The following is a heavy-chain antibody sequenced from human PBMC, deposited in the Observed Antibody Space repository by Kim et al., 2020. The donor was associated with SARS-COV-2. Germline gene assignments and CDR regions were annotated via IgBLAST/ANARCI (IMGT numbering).Heavy chain of an antibody. Sequence: SVKVSCKASGGTFSSYAISWVRQAPGQGLEWMGRIIPILGIANYAQKFQGRVTITADKSTSTAYMELSSLRSEDTAVYYCARLKGIAARPNYYGMDVWGQGTTVTVSS. CDR3: ARLKGIAARPNYYGMDV. J-gene: IGHJ6*02. V-gene: IGHV1-69*04. CDR2: IIPILGIA. D-gene: IGHD6-6*01. CDR1: GGTFSSYA.